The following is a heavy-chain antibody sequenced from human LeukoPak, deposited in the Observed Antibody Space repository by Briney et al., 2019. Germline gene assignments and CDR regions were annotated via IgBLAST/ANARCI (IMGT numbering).Heavy chain of an antibody. CDR1: GFTFNTFA. D-gene: IGHD5-12*01. Sequence: GGSLRLSCAASGFTFNTFAMNWVRQAPGKGLEWVSCIGCSSAYIYYADSVKGRFTISRDNAKKSLYLQMNSLRAEDTAVYYCARTYSGYDNGIDYWGQGTLVTVSS. J-gene: IGHJ4*02. CDR2: IGCSSAYI. V-gene: IGHV3-21*01. CDR3: ARTYSGYDNGIDY.